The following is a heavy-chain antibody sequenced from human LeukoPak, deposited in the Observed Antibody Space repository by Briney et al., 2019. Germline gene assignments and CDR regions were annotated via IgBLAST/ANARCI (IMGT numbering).Heavy chain of an antibody. J-gene: IGHJ4*02. V-gene: IGHV3-7*01. CDR3: ASRAGYNLLS. Sequence: SGGSLRLSCAASGLTFSSYWMSWVRQAPGKGLEWVANIKQDGSEKYYVDSVKGRFTISRDNAKNSLYLQMNSLRAEDTALYYCASRAGYNLLSWGQGTLVTVYS. CDR1: GLTFSSYW. D-gene: IGHD5-24*01. CDR2: IKQDGSEK.